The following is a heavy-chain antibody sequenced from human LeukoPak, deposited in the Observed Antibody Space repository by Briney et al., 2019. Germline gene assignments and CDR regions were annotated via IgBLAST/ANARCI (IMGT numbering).Heavy chain of an antibody. CDR3: ARTLVVVIKGYDAFDI. CDR2: IIPIFGTA. D-gene: IGHD3-22*01. J-gene: IGHJ3*02. V-gene: IGHV1-69*13. CDR1: GGTFSSYA. Sequence: SVKVSCKASGGTFSSYAISWVRQAPGQGLEWMGGIIPIFGTANYAQKFQGRVTITADESTSTAYMELSSLRSEDTAVYYCARTLVVVIKGYDAFDIWGQGTIVTVSS.